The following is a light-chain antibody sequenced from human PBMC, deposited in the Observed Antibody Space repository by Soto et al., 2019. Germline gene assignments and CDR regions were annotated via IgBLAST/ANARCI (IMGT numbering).Light chain of an antibody. CDR3: SSYTTSTTLVV. Sequence: QSALTQPASVSGSPGQSVTISCTGTSSDIGAYNLVSWYQHHPDKAPKLLISEVSNRPSGVSDRFSGSKSGNTASLTISGLQSEDEADYYCSSYTTSTTLVVFGGGTKLTVL. CDR2: EVS. V-gene: IGLV2-14*01. J-gene: IGLJ3*02. CDR1: SSDIGAYNL.